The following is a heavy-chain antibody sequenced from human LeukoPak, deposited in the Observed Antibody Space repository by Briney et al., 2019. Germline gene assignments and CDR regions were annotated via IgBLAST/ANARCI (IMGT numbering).Heavy chain of an antibody. J-gene: IGHJ6*03. Sequence: PSETLSLTCAVYGGSFSGYYWSWIRQPPGKGLEWIGEINHSGSTNYNPSLKSRVTISVDTSKNQFSLKLSSVTAADTAVYYCARLGGYDSSGYYPTYYYYYYMDVWGKGTTVTVSS. CDR1: GGSFSGYY. D-gene: IGHD3-22*01. CDR3: ARLGGYDSSGYYPTYYYYYYMDV. V-gene: IGHV4-34*01. CDR2: INHSGST.